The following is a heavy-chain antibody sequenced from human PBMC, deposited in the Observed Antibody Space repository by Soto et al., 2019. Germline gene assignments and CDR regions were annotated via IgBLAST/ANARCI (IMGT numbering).Heavy chain of an antibody. CDR2: IIPIFGTA. CDR3: AKYDPYADYYGMDV. V-gene: IGHV1-69*13. D-gene: IGHD2-8*01. J-gene: IGHJ6*02. CDR1: GYTFSSYA. Sequence: ASVKVSCKASGYTFSSYAISWVRQAPGQGLEWMGGIIPIFGTANYAQKFQGRVTITADESTSTAYMELSSLRSEDTAVYYCAKYDPYADYYGMDVWGQGTTVTVSS.